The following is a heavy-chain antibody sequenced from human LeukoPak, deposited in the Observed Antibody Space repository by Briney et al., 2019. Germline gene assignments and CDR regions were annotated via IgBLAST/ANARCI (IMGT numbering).Heavy chain of an antibody. CDR1: GFTFSTYS. CDR3: AREVSQS. Sequence: GGSLRLXCAASGFTFSTYSMNWVRQAPGKVLEWVSSITGNSAYIYYADSVKGRFTISRDNAKNSLYLQMDSLRAEDTAVYYCAREVSQSWGQGTLVTVSS. J-gene: IGHJ5*02. CDR2: ITGNSAYI. V-gene: IGHV3-21*01.